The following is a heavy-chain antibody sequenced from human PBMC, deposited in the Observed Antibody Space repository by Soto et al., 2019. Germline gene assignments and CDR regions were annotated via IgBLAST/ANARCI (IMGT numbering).Heavy chain of an antibody. V-gene: IGHV4-59*01. CDR1: NVSIKSSY. D-gene: IGHD1-26*01. Sequence: SATLSLTCSVSNVSIKSSYWNWIRQPPGKGLEWIGFVCYTGTTKYNPSLKSRVTISVDTSKNEFSLKLTSVTTADTAFYFCARDFAGRGPFDPWGQGTLVTVSS. J-gene: IGHJ5*01. CDR2: VCYTGTT. CDR3: ARDFAGRGPFDP.